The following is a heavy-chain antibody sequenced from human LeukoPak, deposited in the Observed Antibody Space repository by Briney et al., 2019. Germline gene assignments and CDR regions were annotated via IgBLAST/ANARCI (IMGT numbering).Heavy chain of an antibody. Sequence: SETLSLTCTVSSGSVSSGGYYWRWIRQPPGTGLEWIGYIFYSGSTNYNPSLKSRVTISVDTSKNQFSLKLSSVTAADTAVYYCARGSGWYGTHFDYWGQGTLVTVSS. J-gene: IGHJ4*02. CDR1: SGSVSSGGYY. V-gene: IGHV4-61*08. CDR3: ARGSGWYGTHFDY. CDR2: IFYSGST. D-gene: IGHD6-19*01.